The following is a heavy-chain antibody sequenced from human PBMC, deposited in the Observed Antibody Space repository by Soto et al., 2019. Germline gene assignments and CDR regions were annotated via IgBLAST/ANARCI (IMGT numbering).Heavy chain of an antibody. Sequence: GGSLRLSCAASGFTFSNAWMSWVRQAPGKGLEWVGRIKSKTDGGTTDYAAPVKGRFTISRDDSKNTLYLQMNSLKTEDTAVYYCTKKSGIDDSSGWYWDCRRYGMDVWGQGTTVTVSS. D-gene: IGHD6-19*01. CDR1: GFTFSNAW. J-gene: IGHJ6*02. V-gene: IGHV3-15*01. CDR2: IKSKTDGGTT. CDR3: TKKSGIDDSSGWYWDCRRYGMDV.